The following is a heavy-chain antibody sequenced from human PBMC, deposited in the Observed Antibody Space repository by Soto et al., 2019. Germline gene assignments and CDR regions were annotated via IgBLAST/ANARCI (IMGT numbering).Heavy chain of an antibody. V-gene: IGHV3-23*01. Sequence: GGSLRLSWGASGCNFSSYAMSWVRQAPGKGLEWVSAISGSGGSTFYADSVKGRFTISRDNSKNTLYLQMNSLRAEDTAVYYCAKSWLRSSWSAKTWFDPWGQGTLVTVPS. CDR3: AKSWLRSSWSAKTWFDP. CDR1: GCNFSSYA. D-gene: IGHD6-13*01. CDR2: ISGSGGST. J-gene: IGHJ5*02.